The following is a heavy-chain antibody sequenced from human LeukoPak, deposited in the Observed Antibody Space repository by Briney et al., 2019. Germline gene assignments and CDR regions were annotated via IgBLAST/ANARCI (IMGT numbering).Heavy chain of an antibody. CDR2: INSDGSST. Sequence: GGSLRLSCAASGFTFSSYWMHWVRQAPGKGLVWVSRINSDGSSTSYADSVKGRFTISRDNAKNTLYLQMNSLGAEDTAVYYCARDQDGGSHFDYWGQGTLVTVSS. CDR1: GFTFSSYW. CDR3: ARDQDGGSHFDY. J-gene: IGHJ4*02. D-gene: IGHD4-23*01. V-gene: IGHV3-74*01.